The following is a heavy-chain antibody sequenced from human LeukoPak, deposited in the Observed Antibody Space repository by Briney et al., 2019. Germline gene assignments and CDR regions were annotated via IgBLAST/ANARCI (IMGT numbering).Heavy chain of an antibody. Sequence: PGGSLRLSCAASGFTFSSYGMHWVRQAPGKGLEWVAFIRYDGSNKYYADSVKGRFTISRDNSKNTLYLQMNSLRAEDTAVYYRAKGQYYYDSSGQTSFDYWGQGTLVTVSS. CDR3: AKGQYYYDSSGQTSFDY. D-gene: IGHD3-22*01. CDR1: GFTFSSYG. J-gene: IGHJ4*02. V-gene: IGHV3-30*02. CDR2: IRYDGSNK.